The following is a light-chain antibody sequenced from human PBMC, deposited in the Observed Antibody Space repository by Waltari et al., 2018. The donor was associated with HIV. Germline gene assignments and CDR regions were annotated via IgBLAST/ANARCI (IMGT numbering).Light chain of an antibody. Sequence: EIVMPQSPATLSVSPGERATLSCRASQSVSSNLAWYQQKPGQAPRLLIYGASTRATGMPARFSGSGSGTEFTLTISSLQSEDFAVYYCQHYNKWPPTFGQGTKVEIK. V-gene: IGKV3-15*01. CDR1: QSVSSN. CDR2: GAS. J-gene: IGKJ1*01. CDR3: QHYNKWPPT.